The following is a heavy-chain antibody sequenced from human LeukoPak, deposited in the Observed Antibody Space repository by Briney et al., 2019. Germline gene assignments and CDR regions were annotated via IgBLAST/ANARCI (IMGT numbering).Heavy chain of an antibody. J-gene: IGHJ6*02. CDR2: ISYDGSNK. V-gene: IGHV3-30*18. CDR3: AKDQGSAVGATRPYYYYGMDV. Sequence: PGGSLRLSCAASGFTFSSYGMHWVRQAPGKGLEWVAVISYDGSNKYYANSVKGRFTISRDNSKNTLYLQMNSLRAEDTAVYYCAKDQGSAVGATRPYYYYGMDVWGQGTTVTVSS. D-gene: IGHD1-26*01. CDR1: GFTFSSYG.